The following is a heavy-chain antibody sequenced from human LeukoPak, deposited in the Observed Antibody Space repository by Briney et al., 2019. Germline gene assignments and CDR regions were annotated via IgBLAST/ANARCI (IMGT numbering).Heavy chain of an antibody. J-gene: IGHJ4*02. V-gene: IGHV4-34*01. D-gene: IGHD3-10*01. CDR3: AGRWGTVVRGVIDY. CDR2: IRQNGDS. Sequence: PSETLSLTCGVSGGSLSFYYWSWLRQSPGKGLEWIAEIRQNGDSNYNMSLKRRVTISVDTSKNQFSLKLSSVAAADTAVYYCAGRWGTVVRGVIDYWGQGTLVTVSS. CDR1: GGSLSFYY.